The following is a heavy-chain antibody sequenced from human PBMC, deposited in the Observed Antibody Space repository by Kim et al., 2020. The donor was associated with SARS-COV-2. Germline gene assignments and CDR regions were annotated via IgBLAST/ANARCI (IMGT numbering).Heavy chain of an antibody. J-gene: IGHJ2*01. D-gene: IGHD3-10*01. CDR3: VRVSSYWHFDL. CDR1: GFTFSSYY. Sequence: GGSLRLSCAASGFTFSSYYMHWVRQAPGKGLVWVSRISSDGSSALYADSVKGRFTISRDNAKNTLYLQMNSLRDEDTAVYYCVRVSSYWHFDLWGRGTLVTVSP. CDR2: ISSDGSSA. V-gene: IGHV3-74*01.